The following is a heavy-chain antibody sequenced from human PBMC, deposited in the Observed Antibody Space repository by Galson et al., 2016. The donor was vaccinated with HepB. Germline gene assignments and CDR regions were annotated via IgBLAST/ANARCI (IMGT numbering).Heavy chain of an antibody. V-gene: IGHV3-53*01. CDR2: FYGGGTI. D-gene: IGHD5-18*01. J-gene: IGHJ4*02. Sequence: SLRLSCAASGFTVSSNHMSWVRQAPGKGLEWVSVFYGGGTINYADSVEGRFTVSRENSENTLFLQMNSLRADDTAVYCCARLRPEYNYAYDYGGQGTLVTVSS. CDR3: ARLRPEYNYAYDY. CDR1: GFTVSSNH.